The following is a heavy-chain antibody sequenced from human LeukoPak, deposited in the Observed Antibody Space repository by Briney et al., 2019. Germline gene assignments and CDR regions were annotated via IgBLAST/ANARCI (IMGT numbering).Heavy chain of an antibody. CDR1: GGSISSYY. D-gene: IGHD3-22*01. CDR3: ATQYYDSSGYSFDY. J-gene: IGHJ4*02. CDR2: IYYSGST. Sequence: SETLSLTCTVSGGSISSYYWSWIRQPPGKGLEWIGYIYYSGSTYYNPSLKSRVTISVDTSKNQFSLKLSSVTAADTAVYYCATQYYDSSGYSFDYWGQGTLVTVSS. V-gene: IGHV4-59*12.